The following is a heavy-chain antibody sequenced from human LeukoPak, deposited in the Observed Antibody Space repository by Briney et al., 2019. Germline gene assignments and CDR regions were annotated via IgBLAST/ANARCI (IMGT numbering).Heavy chain of an antibody. Sequence: GGSLSLSCAASGFTFSSYWMSCVRQAPGKGLEWLASIKQNASETRYVDSVRGRFTILRDDTDTSLFLHINSLRAEDTAVYYGARYRLSDTIDIYGYGTVVTVSS. D-gene: IGHD1-14*01. CDR1: GFTFSSYW. V-gene: IGHV3-7*01. J-gene: IGHJ3*02. CDR2: IKQNASET. CDR3: ARYRLSDTIDI.